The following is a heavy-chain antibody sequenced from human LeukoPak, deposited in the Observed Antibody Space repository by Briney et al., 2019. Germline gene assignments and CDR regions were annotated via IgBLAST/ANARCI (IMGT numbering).Heavy chain of an antibody. CDR3: ATGSGMSYYYDSSGYSFDY. CDR1: GGTFSSYA. J-gene: IGHJ4*02. D-gene: IGHD3-22*01. V-gene: IGHV1-69*05. CDR2: IIPIFGTA. Sequence: SVKVSCKASGGTFSSYAIRWVRQAPGQGLEWMGGIIPIFGTANYAQKFQGRVTITTDESTSTAYMELSSLRSEDTAVYYCATGSGMSYYYDSSGYSFDYWGQGTLVTVSS.